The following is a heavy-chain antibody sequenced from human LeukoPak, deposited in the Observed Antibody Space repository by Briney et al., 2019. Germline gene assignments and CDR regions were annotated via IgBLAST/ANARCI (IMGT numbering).Heavy chain of an antibody. D-gene: IGHD1-1*01. CDR3: ANLDDETGTTENDY. Sequence: PGGSLRLSCAASGFTFSSYGMHWVRQAPGKGLEWVAVISYDGSNKYYADSVKGRFTISRDNSKNMLYLQMNSLRAEDTAVYYCANLDDETGTTENDYWGQGTLVTVSS. CDR1: GFTFSSYG. J-gene: IGHJ4*02. V-gene: IGHV3-30*18. CDR2: ISYDGSNK.